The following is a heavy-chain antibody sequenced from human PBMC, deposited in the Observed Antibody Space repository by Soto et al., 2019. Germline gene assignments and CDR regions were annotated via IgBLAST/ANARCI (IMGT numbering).Heavy chain of an antibody. CDR1: GFSLSTSGVG. D-gene: IGHD6-19*01. V-gene: IGHV2-5*01. CDR3: AHRRGPVAVAGTNDASSGMDV. CDR2: IYWNDDK. Sequence: SGPTLVNPTQTLTLTCTFSGFSLSTSGVGVGWIRQPQGKALEWLALIYWNDDKRYTPSLNSGLTISKDTSKNQVFLTLTNMDPVDTSTYYCAHRRGPVAVAGTNDASSGMDVWSQVPRVPVSS. J-gene: IGHJ6*02.